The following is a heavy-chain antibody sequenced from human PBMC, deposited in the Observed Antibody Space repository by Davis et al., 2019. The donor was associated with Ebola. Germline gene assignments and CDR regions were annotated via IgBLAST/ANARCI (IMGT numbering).Heavy chain of an antibody. Sequence: AASVKVSCKASGYTFTSYAMHWVRQAPGQRLEWMGWINAGNGNTKYSQKFQGRVTITRDTSASTAYMELSSLRSEDTAVYYCARSRFGGGNVRGFGDYWGQGTLVTVSS. CDR3: ARSRFGGGNVRGFGDY. V-gene: IGHV1-3*01. J-gene: IGHJ4*02. CDR2: INAGNGNT. CDR1: GYTFTSYA. D-gene: IGHD4-23*01.